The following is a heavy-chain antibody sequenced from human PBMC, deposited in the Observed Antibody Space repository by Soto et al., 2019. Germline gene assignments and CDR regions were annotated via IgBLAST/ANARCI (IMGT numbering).Heavy chain of an antibody. CDR1: GASISSDDYY. J-gene: IGHJ6*02. V-gene: IGHV4-30-4*01. Sequence: QVQLQESRPGLVKPSQTLSLTCSISGASISSDDYYWRWFRQPPGKGLEWIVYISYSGSTYYNPSLKSRLTIPVDTSKTQFSLILSSVTAADTAVFYCARAVNKYYGMDVWGQGPKVTVSS. D-gene: IGHD6-19*01. CDR2: ISYSGST. CDR3: ARAVNKYYGMDV.